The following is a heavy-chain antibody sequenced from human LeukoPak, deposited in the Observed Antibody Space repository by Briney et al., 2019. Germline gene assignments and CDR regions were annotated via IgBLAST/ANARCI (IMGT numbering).Heavy chain of an antibody. J-gene: IGHJ6*02. CDR3: AKELTLLDYGRGYYYYGLDV. Sequence: GGSLRLSCAASVFFFTNYAIYWVRQAPGKGLEWVLRMSRSGGITYYADSVKGRFTISRDNSRNTLYLQMNSLSADDTAVYHCAKELTLLDYGRGYYYYGLDVWGQGTTLTVSS. D-gene: IGHD4-17*01. CDR1: VFFFTNYA. CDR2: MSRSGGIT. V-gene: IGHV3-23*01.